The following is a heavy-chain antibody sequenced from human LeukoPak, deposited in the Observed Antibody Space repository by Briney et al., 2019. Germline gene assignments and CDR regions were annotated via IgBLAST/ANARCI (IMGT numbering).Heavy chain of an antibody. CDR3: ARDDPRTGYSSSWSSRHYGMDV. J-gene: IGHJ6*02. V-gene: IGHV1-46*01. Sequence: ASVKVSCKASGYTFTSYYMHWVRQAPGQGLEWMGIINPSGGSTSYAQKFQGRVTMTRDTSTSTVYMELSSLRSEDTAVYYCARDDPRTGYSSSWSSRHYGMDVWGQGTTVTVSS. CDR1: GYTFTSYY. D-gene: IGHD6-13*01. CDR2: INPSGGST.